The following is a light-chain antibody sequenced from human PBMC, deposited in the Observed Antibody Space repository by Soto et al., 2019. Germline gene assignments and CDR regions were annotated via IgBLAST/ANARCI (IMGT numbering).Light chain of an antibody. J-gene: IGLJ3*02. Sequence: QSALTQPASVSGSPGQSITISCAGYGGDVGNYDLLSWYQQIPGKAPKLIIFEVNRRPSGVSDRFSGSKSGNTASLTIYGLQAEDEADFFCCSYAGNGAWVFGGGTKLTVL. CDR1: GGDVGNYDL. CDR3: CSYAGNGAWV. V-gene: IGLV2-23*02. CDR2: EVN.